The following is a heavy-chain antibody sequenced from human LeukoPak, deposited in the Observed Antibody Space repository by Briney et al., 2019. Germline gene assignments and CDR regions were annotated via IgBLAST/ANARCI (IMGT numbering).Heavy chain of an antibody. V-gene: IGHV3-7*01. J-gene: IGHJ3*02. D-gene: IGHD2-21*02. Sequence: TGRSLRLSCAASGFIFSSYWMSWVRQAPGKGLEWVANIKQDGSEKYYLDSVKGRFTISRGNAKNSLYLQMSSLRAEDTAVYYCAKQDSYWDVFDIWGQGTLVTVS. CDR1: GFIFSSYW. CDR3: AKQDSYWDVFDI. CDR2: IKQDGSEK.